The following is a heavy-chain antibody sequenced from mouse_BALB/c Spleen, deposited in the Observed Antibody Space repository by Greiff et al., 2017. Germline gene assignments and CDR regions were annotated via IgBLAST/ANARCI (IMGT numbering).Heavy chain of an antibody. CDR2: IYPGDGDT. Sequence: VQLQQSGAELVRPGSSVKISCKASGYAFSSYWMQWVKQRPGQGLEWIGAIYPGDGDTRYTQKFKGKATLTADKSSSTAYMQLSSLASEDSAVYYCARRSLYGNYVDWYFDVWGAGTTVTVSS. CDR1: GYAFSSYW. CDR3: ARRSLYGNYVDWYFDV. V-gene: IGHV1-87*01. J-gene: IGHJ1*01. D-gene: IGHD2-10*02.